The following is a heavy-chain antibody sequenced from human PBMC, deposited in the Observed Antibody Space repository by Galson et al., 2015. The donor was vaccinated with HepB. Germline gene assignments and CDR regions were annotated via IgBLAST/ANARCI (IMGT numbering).Heavy chain of an antibody. D-gene: IGHD2-2*01. CDR3: ARAKYGPEY. CDR1: GFTFSSYG. J-gene: IGHJ4*02. CDR2: ISYDGSHK. Sequence: SLRLSCAASGFTFSSYGMHWVRQAPGKGLEWVAVISYDGSHKYYADSVKGRFTISRDNSMNTLYLQMNSLRAEDTALYYCARAKYGPEYWGQGTLVTVSS. V-gene: IGHV3-30*03.